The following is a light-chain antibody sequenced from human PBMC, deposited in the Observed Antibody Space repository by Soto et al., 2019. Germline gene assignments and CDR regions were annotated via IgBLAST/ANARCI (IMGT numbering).Light chain of an antibody. CDR1: QSVSSY. CDR3: QERSNWPT. V-gene: IGKV3-11*01. Sequence: EIVLTQSAATLSLSPGETATLSCKASQSVSSYLACYQQKPGQAPTLLIYDASNRATGIPARFSGSGCGTDFTFPFSSFEPEDCAVYYCQERSNWPTFGGGTSVDIK. J-gene: IGKJ4*01. CDR2: DAS.